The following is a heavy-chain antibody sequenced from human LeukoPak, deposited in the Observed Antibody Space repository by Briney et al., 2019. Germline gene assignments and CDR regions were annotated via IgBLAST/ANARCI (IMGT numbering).Heavy chain of an antibody. D-gene: IGHD1-26*01. CDR3: ATGRGTPLGF. Sequence: GGSLRLSCAASGFTFSTYWMHWVRQAPGKGLVWVSRISADGSSTFYADSVKGRFTVSRDSAKNTLYLQMDSLRAEDTAMYYCATGRGTPLGFWGQGALVTVSS. CDR2: ISADGSST. V-gene: IGHV3-74*01. CDR1: GFTFSTYW. J-gene: IGHJ4*02.